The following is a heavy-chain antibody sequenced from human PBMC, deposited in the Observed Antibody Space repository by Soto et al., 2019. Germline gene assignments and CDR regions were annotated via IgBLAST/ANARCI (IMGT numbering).Heavy chain of an antibody. CDR3: ARDRKIAVAGTSNYFYYGLDV. J-gene: IGHJ6*02. CDR2: ISGSSTYI. CDR1: GFIVTSYT. D-gene: IGHD6-19*01. Sequence: EVQLVESGRGLVKPGGSLRLSCAASGFIVTSYTVNWVRQAPGKGLEWVSSISGSSTYIYYADSVKGRFTISRDNAKNSLSLQLNSLRAEDTAVYYCARDRKIAVAGTSNYFYYGLDVWGQGTTVTVSS. V-gene: IGHV3-21*01.